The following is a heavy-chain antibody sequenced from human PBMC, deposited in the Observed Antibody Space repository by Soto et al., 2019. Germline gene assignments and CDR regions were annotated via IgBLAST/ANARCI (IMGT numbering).Heavy chain of an antibody. V-gene: IGHV5-51*01. D-gene: IGHD1-1*01. Sequence: GESLKISFKGSGYSFTSYWIGWVRQMPGKGLEWMGIIYPGDSDTRYSPSFQGQVTISADKSISTAYLQWSSLKASDTAMYYCAAGTISNEYYFDYWGQGTLVTVSS. J-gene: IGHJ4*02. CDR3: AAGTISNEYYFDY. CDR1: GYSFTSYW. CDR2: IYPGDSDT.